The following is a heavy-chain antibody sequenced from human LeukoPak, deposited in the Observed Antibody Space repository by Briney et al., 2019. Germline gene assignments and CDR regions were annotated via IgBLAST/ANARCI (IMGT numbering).Heavy chain of an antibody. Sequence: GGSLRLSCAASGFTFSSYEMNWVRQAPGKGLEWVSYISTSGTTLYYADSVKGRFTISRVNAKNSLYLQMNSLRAEDTAVYYCARDFAYWGQGTLVTVSS. CDR1: GFTFSSYE. V-gene: IGHV3-48*03. CDR3: ARDFAY. CDR2: ISTSGTTL. J-gene: IGHJ4*02.